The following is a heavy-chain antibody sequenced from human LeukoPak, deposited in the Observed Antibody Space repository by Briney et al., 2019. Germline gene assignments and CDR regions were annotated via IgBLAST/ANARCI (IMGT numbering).Heavy chain of an antibody. CDR2: ISAYNGNT. CDR1: GYTFTSYG. D-gene: IGHD3-10*01. CDR3: ARDYGSGSPHYFDY. Sequence: GASVNVSCKASGYTFTSYGISWVRQAPGQGLEWMGWISAYNGNTNYAQKLQGRVTMTTDTSTSTAYMELRSLRSDDTAVYYCARDYGSGSPHYFDYWGQGTLVTVSS. J-gene: IGHJ4*02. V-gene: IGHV1-18*01.